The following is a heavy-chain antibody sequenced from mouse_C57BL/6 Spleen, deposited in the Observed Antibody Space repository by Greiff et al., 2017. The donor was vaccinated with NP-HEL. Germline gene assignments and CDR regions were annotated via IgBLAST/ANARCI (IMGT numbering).Heavy chain of an antibody. D-gene: IGHD2-4*01. CDR3: AREGYDYDEGGYFDY. CDR2: IYPGSGNT. Sequence: QVQLKQSGPELVKPGASVKISCKASGYSFTSYYIHWVKQRPGQGLEWIGWIYPGSGNTKYNEKFKGKATLTADTSSSTAYMQLSSLTSEDSAVYYCAREGYDYDEGGYFDYWGQGTTLTVSS. V-gene: IGHV1-66*01. J-gene: IGHJ2*01. CDR1: GYSFTSYY.